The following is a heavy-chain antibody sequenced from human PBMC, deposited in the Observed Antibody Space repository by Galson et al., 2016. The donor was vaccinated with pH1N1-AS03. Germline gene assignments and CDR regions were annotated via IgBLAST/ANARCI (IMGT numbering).Heavy chain of an antibody. CDR3: VGQQWTTALGWSQPL. CDR1: SFTVGAST. J-gene: IGHJ4*02. Sequence: SLRLSCASSSFTVGASTIHWVRQASGKGLEWVGRLNEGDSHATLYSTSVGGRFTLSRDASQTAAYLLMNNLISEDTAVYYCVGQQWTTALGWSQPLWGQGIRVTVSS. D-gene: IGHD2-15*01. V-gene: IGHV3-73*01. CDR2: LNEGDSHAT.